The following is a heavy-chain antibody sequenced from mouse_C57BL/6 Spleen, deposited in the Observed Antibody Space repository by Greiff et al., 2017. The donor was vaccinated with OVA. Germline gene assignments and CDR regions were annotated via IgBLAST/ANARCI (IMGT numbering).Heavy chain of an antibody. J-gene: IGHJ4*01. Sequence: VQRVESGPGLVQPSQSLSITCTVSGFSLTSYGVHWVRQSPGKGLEWLGVIWSGGSTDYNAAFISRLSISKDNSKSQVFFKMNSLQADDTAIYDCARKGDYDGVGAMDYWGQGTSVTVSS. CDR2: IWSGGST. CDR3: ARKGDYDGVGAMDY. D-gene: IGHD2-4*01. V-gene: IGHV2-2*01. CDR1: GFSLTSYG.